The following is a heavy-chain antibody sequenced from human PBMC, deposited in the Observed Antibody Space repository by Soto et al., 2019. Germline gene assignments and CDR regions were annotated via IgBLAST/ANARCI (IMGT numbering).Heavy chain of an antibody. CDR3: AKGFLEWQLNWFDP. CDR2: ISWNSGSI. J-gene: IGHJ5*02. CDR1: GFTFDDYA. Sequence: GGSLRLSCAASGFTFDDYAMHWVRQAPGKGLEWVSGISWNSGSIGYADSVKGRFTISRDNAKNSLYLQMNSLRAEDTALYYCAKGFLEWQLNWFDPWGQGTLVTVSS. V-gene: IGHV3-9*01. D-gene: IGHD3-3*01.